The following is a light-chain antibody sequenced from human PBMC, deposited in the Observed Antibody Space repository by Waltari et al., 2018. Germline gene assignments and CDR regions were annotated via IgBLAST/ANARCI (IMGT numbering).Light chain of an antibody. CDR1: QSISTS. V-gene: IGKV1-5*03. J-gene: IGKJ3*01. CDR2: EAS. Sequence: DIQMTQSPSTLSASVGDRVTITCRASQSISTSLAWYQQKKGKAPNLLIFEASTVQSGVPSRFSGSGSGTEFTLTISSLQPDDFATYYCQQLNSHLFTFGPGTTVDIK. CDR3: QQLNSHLFT.